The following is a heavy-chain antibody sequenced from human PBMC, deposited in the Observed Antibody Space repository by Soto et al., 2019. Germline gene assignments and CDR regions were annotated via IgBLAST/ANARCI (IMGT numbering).Heavy chain of an antibody. Sequence: GGSLRLSCAASGFTFSSYSMNWVRQAPGKGLEWVSSISSSSSYIYYADSVKGRFTISRDNSKNTLYLQMNSLRAEDTAVYYCARSGYSYVYYFDYWGQGTLVTVSS. D-gene: IGHD5-18*01. J-gene: IGHJ4*02. CDR3: ARSGYSYVYYFDY. CDR1: GFTFSSYS. V-gene: IGHV3-21*01. CDR2: ISSSSSYI.